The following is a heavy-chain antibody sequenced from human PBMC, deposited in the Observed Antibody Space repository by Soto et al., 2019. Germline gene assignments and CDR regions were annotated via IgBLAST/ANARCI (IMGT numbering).Heavy chain of an antibody. CDR2: IYHRRST. Sequence: QLQLQESGSGLVKPSQTLSLTCAVSGGSISSGGYSWSWIRQPPGKGLEWIGYIYHRRSTYYNPSLKRRVTTSVDRSKNRFSLKLSSVTAADTAVYYCARGMTTVTTLDYWGQGTLVTVSS. CDR3: ARGMTTVTTLDY. CDR1: GGSISSGGYS. V-gene: IGHV4-30-2*01. D-gene: IGHD4-17*01. J-gene: IGHJ4*02.